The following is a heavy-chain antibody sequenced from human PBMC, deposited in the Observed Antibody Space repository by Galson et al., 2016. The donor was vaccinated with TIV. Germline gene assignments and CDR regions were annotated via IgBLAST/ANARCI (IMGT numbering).Heavy chain of an antibody. D-gene: IGHD3-3*01. CDR1: GYPFTGYY. V-gene: IGHV1-2*02. J-gene: IGHJ6*02. CDR3: ARPSPVPMFGVVIPKSGMDV. Sequence: SVKVSCKASGYPFTGYYMHWVRQAPGQGLEWMGWINPNSGGTNYAQKFQGRVTMTRDTSISTAYMELSRLRSDDTVVYYCARPSPVPMFGVVIPKSGMDVWGQGTTVTVSS. CDR2: INPNSGGT.